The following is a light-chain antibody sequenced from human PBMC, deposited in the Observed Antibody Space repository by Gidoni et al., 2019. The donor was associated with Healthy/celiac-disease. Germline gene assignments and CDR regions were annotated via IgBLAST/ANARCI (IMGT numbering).Light chain of an antibody. CDR1: ESVSSSY. CDR3: QQYGSS. V-gene: IGKV3-20*01. CDR2: GAS. Sequence: EIVLTQSPGTLSLSPGERATPSCRASESVSSSYLAWYQQKPGQAPRLLIYGASSRATGIPDRFSGSGSGTDFTLTISRLEPVDFSVYYCQQYGSSFXXXTKVEIK. J-gene: IGKJ1*01.